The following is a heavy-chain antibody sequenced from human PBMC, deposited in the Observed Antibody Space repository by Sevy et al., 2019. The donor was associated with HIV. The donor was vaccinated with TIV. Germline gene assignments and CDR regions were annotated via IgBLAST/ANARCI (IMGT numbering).Heavy chain of an antibody. D-gene: IGHD3-10*01. CDR1: GYTFTSYY. V-gene: IGHV1-46*01. J-gene: IGHJ5*02. CDR2: INPIGGSP. CDR3: ARDTDYYGSGSSRPGKWFDP. Sequence: ASVKVSCKASGYTFTSYYMHWVRQAPGQGLEWMGIINPIGGSPSYAQKFQGRVTMTRDTSTSTVYMDLSSLRSEDTAEYYCARDTDYYGSGSSRPGKWFDPWGQGTLVTVSS.